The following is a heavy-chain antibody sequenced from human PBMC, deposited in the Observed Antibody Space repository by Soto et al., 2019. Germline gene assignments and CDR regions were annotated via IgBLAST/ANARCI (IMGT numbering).Heavy chain of an antibody. Sequence: QVQLVQSGAEVKKPGSSVKVSCKASGGTFSSYAISWVRQAPGQGLEWMGGIIPIFGTANYAQKFQGRVTITADESTSTAYMGLSSLRSEDPAVYDCASRVAATQVIGYWGQGTLVTVSS. V-gene: IGHV1-69*12. CDR1: GGTFSSYA. D-gene: IGHD2-15*01. CDR2: IIPIFGTA. J-gene: IGHJ4*02. CDR3: ASRVAATQVIGY.